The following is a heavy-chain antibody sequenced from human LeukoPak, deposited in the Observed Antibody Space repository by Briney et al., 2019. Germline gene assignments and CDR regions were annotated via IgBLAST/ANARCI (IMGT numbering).Heavy chain of an antibody. CDR3: ARGRGSSGWEFDY. V-gene: IGHV4-4*07. J-gene: IGHJ4*02. CDR2: IYTSGST. D-gene: IGHD6-19*01. Sequence: SETLSLTCTVSGGSISSYYWSWTRQPAGKGLEWIGRIYTSGSTNYNPSFKSRVTMSVDTSKNQFSLKLSSVTAADTAVYYCARGRGSSGWEFDYWGQGTLVTVSS. CDR1: GGSISSYY.